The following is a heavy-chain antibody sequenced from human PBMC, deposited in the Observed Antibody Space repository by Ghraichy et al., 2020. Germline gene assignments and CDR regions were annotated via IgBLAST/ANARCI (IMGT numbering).Heavy chain of an antibody. CDR2: ISSDGSNK. CDR1: GFIFSSYG. D-gene: IGHD6-19*01. Sequence: GGSLRLSCAVSGFIFSSYGMHWVRQAPGKGLEWVAFISSDGSNKFYADSVKGRFTISRDNSKNTLYLELSSLTAEDTAVYFCSKDPGSAVAGTGGASWGQGTLGTVSS. V-gene: IGHV3-30*18. CDR3: SKDPGSAVAGTGGAS. J-gene: IGHJ4*02.